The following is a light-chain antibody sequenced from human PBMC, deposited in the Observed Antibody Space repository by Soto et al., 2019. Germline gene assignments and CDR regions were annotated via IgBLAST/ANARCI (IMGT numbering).Light chain of an antibody. Sequence: DIQMTQSPSSVSASVGDTVIITCRASQPINNWLAWYQQKPGKAPNLLIHGASNLQGGVPSRFSGRGSGTDFTLTITSLQPEDFATYFCQQANTFPHTFGQGTKLEIK. V-gene: IGKV1D-12*01. CDR3: QQANTFPHT. CDR1: QPINNW. CDR2: GAS. J-gene: IGKJ2*01.